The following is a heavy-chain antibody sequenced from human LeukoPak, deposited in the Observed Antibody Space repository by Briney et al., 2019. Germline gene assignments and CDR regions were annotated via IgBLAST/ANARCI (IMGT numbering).Heavy chain of an antibody. Sequence: SETLSLTCAVSGGSMSSYYWSWIRQPPGKGLEWIGYINYSGSTNYNPSLKSRVTMSVDTSKNQFSLKLSSVTAADTAVYYCARGFIMIGPWGQGTLVTVSS. CDR2: INYSGST. J-gene: IGHJ5*02. V-gene: IGHV4-59*01. D-gene: IGHD3-22*01. CDR3: ARGFIMIGP. CDR1: GGSMSSYY.